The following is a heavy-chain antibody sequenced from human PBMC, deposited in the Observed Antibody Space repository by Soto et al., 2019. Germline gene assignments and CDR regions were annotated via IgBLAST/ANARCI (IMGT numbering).Heavy chain of an antibody. V-gene: IGHV4-39*01. D-gene: IGHD4-17*01. CDR2: IYYSGST. CDR3: AGAHGDYDLGYYYGMDV. J-gene: IGHJ6*02. Sequence: SETLSLTCTVSGGSISSSSYYWGWIRQPPGKGLEWIGSIYYSGSTYYNPSLKNRVTISVDTSKNQFSLKLSSVTAADTAVYYCAGAHGDYDLGYYYGMDVWGQGTTVTVSS. CDR1: GGSISSSSYY.